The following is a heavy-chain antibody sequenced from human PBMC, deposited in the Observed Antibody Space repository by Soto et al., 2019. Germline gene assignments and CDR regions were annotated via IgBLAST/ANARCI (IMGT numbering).Heavy chain of an antibody. Sequence: QVQLVQSGAEVKKPGASVKGSCKAAGYTFTSYYMHWVRQAPGQGLEWTGIINPSGANTSYAQKFQGSVTMTWDTSTSTVYMELSSLRSEDTAVYYCARDDGDYFDYWGQGTLVTVSS. CDR2: INPSGANT. J-gene: IGHJ4*02. CDR1: GYTFTSYY. V-gene: IGHV1-46*03. D-gene: IGHD4-17*01. CDR3: ARDDGDYFDY.